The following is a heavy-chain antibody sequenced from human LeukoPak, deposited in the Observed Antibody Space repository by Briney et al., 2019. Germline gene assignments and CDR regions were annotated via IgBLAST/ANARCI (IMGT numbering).Heavy chain of an antibody. D-gene: IGHD4-11*01. J-gene: IGHJ5*02. CDR1: GFTFSSYE. CDR2: ISSSGSTI. Sequence: GGSLRLSCAASGFTFSSYEMNWVRQAPGKGLEWVSYISSSGSTIYYADSVKGRFTISRDNAKNSLYLQMNSLRAEDTAVYYCARMITVGWFDPWGQGTLVTVSS. V-gene: IGHV3-48*03. CDR3: ARMITVGWFDP.